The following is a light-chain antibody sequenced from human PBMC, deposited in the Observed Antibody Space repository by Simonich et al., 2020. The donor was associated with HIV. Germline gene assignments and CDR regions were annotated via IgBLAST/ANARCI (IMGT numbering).Light chain of an antibody. CDR2: DVS. V-gene: IGLV2-14*01. CDR1: SSDVGGYNS. CDR3: SSYTSGSTWV. Sequence: QSALTQPASVSGSPGQSITISCTGTSSDVGGYNSVSWYQQHPGKAPKLMIYDVSNRPSGVSNRFSGSKSGNTASLTISGLQTEDEADYYCSSYTSGSTWVFGGGTKLTVL. J-gene: IGLJ3*02.